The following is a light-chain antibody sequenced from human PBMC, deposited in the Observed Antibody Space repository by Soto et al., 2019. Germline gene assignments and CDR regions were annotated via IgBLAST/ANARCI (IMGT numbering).Light chain of an antibody. CDR1: RSNIWGNS. J-gene: IGLJ1*01. Sequence: QAGLTRPPSVSSSPGQKVTISCSGSRSNIWGNSVSWYQQLPGTAPKLLIYDDNKRPSGIPDRFSGSKSGTSATLGITGFQTGDEADYYCGSWDSSVRAYVFGNGSKVTVL. V-gene: IGLV1-51*01. CDR2: DDN. CDR3: GSWDSSVRAYV.